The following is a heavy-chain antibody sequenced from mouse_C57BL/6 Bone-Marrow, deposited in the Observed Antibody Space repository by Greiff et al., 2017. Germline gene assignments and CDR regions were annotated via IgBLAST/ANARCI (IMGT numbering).Heavy chain of an antibody. D-gene: IGHD2-5*01. CDR1: GFTFSSYA. J-gene: IGHJ3*01. V-gene: IGHV5-4*01. CDR2: ISDGGSYT. Sequence: EVQLVESGGGLVKPGGSLKLSCAASGFTFSSYAMSWVRQTPEKRLEWVATISDGGSYTYYPDNVKGRFTISRDNAKNNLYLQMSHLKSEDTAMYYCARREDSNYLFAYWGQGTLVTVSA. CDR3: ARREDSNYLFAY.